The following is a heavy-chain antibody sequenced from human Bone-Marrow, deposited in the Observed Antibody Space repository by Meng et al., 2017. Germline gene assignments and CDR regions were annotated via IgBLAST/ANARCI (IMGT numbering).Heavy chain of an antibody. V-gene: IGHV4-38-2*01. CDR1: GYSISSGYY. CDR2: IYHSGST. CDR3: ARFLPGYSYGFDY. J-gene: IGHJ4*02. Sequence: SETLSLTCAVSGYSISSGYYWGWIRQPPGKGLEWIGSIYHSGSTYYNPSLKSRVTISVDTSKNQFSLKLSSVTAADTAVYYCARFLPGYSYGFDYWGQGTLVTVSS. D-gene: IGHD5-18*01.